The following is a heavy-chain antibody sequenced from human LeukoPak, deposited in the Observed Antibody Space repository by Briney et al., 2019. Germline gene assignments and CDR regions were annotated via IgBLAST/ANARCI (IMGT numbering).Heavy chain of an antibody. CDR1: GFTFSSYA. V-gene: IGHV3-23*01. CDR2: ISGSGGST. CDR3: AKDRSTGGRYYDSSGYYTRRY. Sequence: GGSLRLSCAASGFTFSSYAMSWVRQAPGRGLEWVSAISGSGGSTYYADSVKGRFTISRDNSKNTLYLQMNSLRAEDTAVYYCAKDRSTGGRYYDSSGYYTRRYWGQGTLVTVSS. J-gene: IGHJ4*02. D-gene: IGHD3-22*01.